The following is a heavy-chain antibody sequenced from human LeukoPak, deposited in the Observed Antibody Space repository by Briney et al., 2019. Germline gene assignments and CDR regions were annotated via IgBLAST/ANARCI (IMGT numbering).Heavy chain of an antibody. CDR3: ARGREQQLVFDY. CDR2: IYYTGST. J-gene: IGHJ4*02. V-gene: IGHV4-39*01. D-gene: IGHD6-13*01. CDR1: GGSISSSTYY. Sequence: SETLSLACTVSGGSISSSTYYWAWIRQPPGKGLEWIGGIYYTGSTYSTPSLKSRATISVDTSKNQFSLRLTSVTAADMAVYYCARGREQQLVFDYWGQGTLVTVSS.